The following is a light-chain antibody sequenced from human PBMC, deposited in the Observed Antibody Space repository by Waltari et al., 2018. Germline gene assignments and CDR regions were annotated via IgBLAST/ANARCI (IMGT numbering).Light chain of an antibody. Sequence: EIVLTQSPATLSLSPGERVTLSCRASQSVSSYLAWYQQKPGQAPRLLIYDTSNRATGIPARFSGSGSGTDFTLTISSLEPEDFAVYYCQQRNYWPLTFGGGTKVEIE. CDR1: QSVSSY. J-gene: IGKJ4*01. CDR2: DTS. V-gene: IGKV3-11*01. CDR3: QQRNYWPLT.